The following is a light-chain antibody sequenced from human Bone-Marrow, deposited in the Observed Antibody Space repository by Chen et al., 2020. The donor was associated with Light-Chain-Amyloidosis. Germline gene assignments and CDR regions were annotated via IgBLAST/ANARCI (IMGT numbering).Light chain of an antibody. CDR1: NIGSTS. Sequence: YVLTQPSSVSVAPGQTATIACGGNNIGSTSVHWYPQTPGQAPLLVVYDDSDRPSGIPERLSGSNSGNTATLTISRVEAGDEADYYCQVWDRSSDRPVFGGGTKLTVL. CDR2: DDS. J-gene: IGLJ3*02. CDR3: QVWDRSSDRPV. V-gene: IGLV3-21*02.